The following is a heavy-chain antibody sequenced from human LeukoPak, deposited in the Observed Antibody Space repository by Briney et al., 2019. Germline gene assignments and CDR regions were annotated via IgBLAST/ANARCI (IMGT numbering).Heavy chain of an antibody. CDR2: ISYDGSNK. V-gene: IGHV3-30-3*01. D-gene: IGHD2-15*01. J-gene: IGHJ4*02. CDR3: ARAHIVVVVAAPDY. CDR1: GFTFTNCA. Sequence: PGGSLRLSCAASGFTFTNCAIHWVRQAPGKGLEWVAVISYDGSNKYYADSVKGRFTISRDNSKNTLFLQMNSLRAEDTALYYCARAHIVVVVAAPDYWGQGTLVTVSS.